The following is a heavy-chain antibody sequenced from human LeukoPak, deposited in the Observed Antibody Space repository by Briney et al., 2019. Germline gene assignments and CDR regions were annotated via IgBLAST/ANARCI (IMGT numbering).Heavy chain of an antibody. CDR3: ANVLLWFGEFFDTATNKGPFDY. J-gene: IGHJ4*02. D-gene: IGHD3-10*01. V-gene: IGHV3-7*01. CDR1: GFTFSSYW. CDR2: IKQDGSEK. Sequence: GGSLRLSCAASGFTFSSYWMSWVRQAPGKGLEWVANIKQDGSEKYYVDSVKGRFTISRDNAKNSLYLQMNSLRAEDTAVYYCANVLLWFGEFFDTATNKGPFDYWGQGTLVTVSS.